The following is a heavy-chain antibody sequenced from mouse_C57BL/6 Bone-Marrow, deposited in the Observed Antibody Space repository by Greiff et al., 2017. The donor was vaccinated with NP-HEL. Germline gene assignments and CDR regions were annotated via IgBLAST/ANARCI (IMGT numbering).Heavy chain of an antibody. D-gene: IGHD1-1*02. CDR1: GFTFSSYA. Sequence: EVKLVESGGGLVKPGGSLKLSCAASGFTFSSYAMSWVRQTPEKRLEWVATLSAGGSYTYYPDNVKGRFTISRDNAKNNLYLQMSHLKSEDTAMYYCARDRGGYLDYWGQGTTLTVSS. CDR3: ARDRGGYLDY. CDR2: LSAGGSYT. J-gene: IGHJ2*01. V-gene: IGHV5-4*01.